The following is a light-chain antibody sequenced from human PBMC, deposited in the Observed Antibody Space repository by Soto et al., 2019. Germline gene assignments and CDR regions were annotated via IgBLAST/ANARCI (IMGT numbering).Light chain of an antibody. V-gene: IGKV3-20*01. CDR2: GAS. J-gene: IGKJ5*01. Sequence: EIVLTQSPGTLSLSPGETATLSCRAGQSVSRNNLAWYHQKPGQTPRLLIYGASSRATGIPDRFSGSGSGTDFTLTISRLEPEDFAVYYCQQYDNSFTFGQGPRLEI. CDR3: QQYDNSFT. CDR1: QSVSRNN.